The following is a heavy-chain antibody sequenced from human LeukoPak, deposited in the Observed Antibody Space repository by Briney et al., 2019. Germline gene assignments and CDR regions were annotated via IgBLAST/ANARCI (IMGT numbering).Heavy chain of an antibody. D-gene: IGHD3-10*01. CDR1: GGSFSGYY. V-gene: IGHV4-34*01. Sequence: SETLSLTCAVYGGSFSGYYWSWIRQPPGKGLEWIGEINHSGNTNYNPSLKSRVTISVDTSKNQFSLNLSSVTAADTAVYYCARGRRPLFPYYYASGSSFDPWGQGTLVTVSS. CDR3: ARGRRPLFPYYYASGSSFDP. J-gene: IGHJ5*02. CDR2: INHSGNT.